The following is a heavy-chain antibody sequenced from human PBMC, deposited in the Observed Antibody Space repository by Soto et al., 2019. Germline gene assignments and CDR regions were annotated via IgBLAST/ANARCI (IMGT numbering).Heavy chain of an antibody. CDR3: ATSNWFDT. Sequence: QLQLQESGPGLVTPSETLSLTCTVTGGSISSRGYYWGWIRQTPGKGPEWIGTIYYSGSTYYNPSLKRRVTISVDTPKNQFSLNLSSVTAADTAVYCGATSNWFDTWGQGTLVSVSS. CDR2: IYYSGST. V-gene: IGHV4-39*01. CDR1: GGSISSRGYY. J-gene: IGHJ5*02.